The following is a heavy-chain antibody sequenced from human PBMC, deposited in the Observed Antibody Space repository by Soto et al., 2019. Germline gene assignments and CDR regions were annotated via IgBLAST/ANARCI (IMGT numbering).Heavy chain of an antibody. CDR1: GGTFSSYA. V-gene: IGHV1-69*06. Sequence: QVQLVQSGAEVKKPGSSVKVSCKASGGTFSSYAISWVRQAPGQGLEWMGGIIPIFGTANYAQKFQGRVTITADKSTSTAYMELSSLRSEDTAVYYCASRDGYSSSCETNNPYYYYGMDVWGQGTTVTVSS. CDR3: ASRDGYSSSCETNNPYYYYGMDV. D-gene: IGHD6-13*01. J-gene: IGHJ6*02. CDR2: IIPIFGTA.